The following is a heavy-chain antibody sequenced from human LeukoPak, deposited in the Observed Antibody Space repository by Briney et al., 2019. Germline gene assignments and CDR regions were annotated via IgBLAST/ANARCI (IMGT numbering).Heavy chain of an antibody. CDR3: ARLGSSSWYHDY. J-gene: IGHJ4*02. CDR2: IYYSGST. CDR1: GGSISSSSYY. D-gene: IGHD6-13*01. Sequence: SETLSLTCTVSGGSISSSSYYWGWIRQPPGKGLEWIGSIYYSGSTYYNPSLKSRVTISVDTSKNQFSLKLSSVTAADTAVYYCARLGSSSWYHDYWGQGTLVTVSS. V-gene: IGHV4-39*01.